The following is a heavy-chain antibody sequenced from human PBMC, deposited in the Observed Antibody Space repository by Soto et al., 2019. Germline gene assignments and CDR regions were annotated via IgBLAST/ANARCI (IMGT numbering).Heavy chain of an antibody. CDR1: GYPFTAFD. CDR3: VRQPGGVATPGDDY. V-gene: IGHV1-8*01. Sequence: QVQLVQSGAEVKKPGASVKVSCEASGYPFTAFDINWVRQAAGQGLGWMGWMNPSSGDSAFAQRFQDRITMTRTTSISTAYMELSILTSDDTAVYYCVRQPGGVATPGDDYWGQGTLVTVSS. CDR2: MNPSSGDS. J-gene: IGHJ4*02. D-gene: IGHD2-15*01.